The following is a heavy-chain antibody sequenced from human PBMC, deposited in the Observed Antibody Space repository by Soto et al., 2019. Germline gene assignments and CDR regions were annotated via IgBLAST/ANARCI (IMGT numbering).Heavy chain of an antibody. D-gene: IGHD3-10*01. CDR3: ARDRGVPVTGWFDP. J-gene: IGHJ5*02. CDR2: IWYDGSKK. V-gene: IGHV3-33*01. CDR1: GFTFSSYG. Sequence: QVQLEESGGGVVQPGRSLRLSCAAAGFTFSSYGMHWVRQAPGKGLEWVAVIWYDGSKKYYVDSVRGRFTISRDNSKNTLYLQMNSLRAEDTAVYYCARDRGVPVTGWFDPWGQGTLVTVSS.